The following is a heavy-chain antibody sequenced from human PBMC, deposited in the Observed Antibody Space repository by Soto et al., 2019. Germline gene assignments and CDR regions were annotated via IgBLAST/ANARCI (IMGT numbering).Heavy chain of an antibody. V-gene: IGHV3-30*18. CDR2: ISNDGTNK. J-gene: IGHJ5*02. Sequence: GGSLRLSCAASGFTFSSYGMHWVRQAPGKGLEWVASISNDGTNKYYVDSVEGRFTISRDNSKNTLYLQMNSLRGEDTAVYYCAKGLSGTYDWFDPWGQGTLVTVSS. CDR1: GFTFSSYG. CDR3: AKGLSGTYDWFDP. D-gene: IGHD1-26*01.